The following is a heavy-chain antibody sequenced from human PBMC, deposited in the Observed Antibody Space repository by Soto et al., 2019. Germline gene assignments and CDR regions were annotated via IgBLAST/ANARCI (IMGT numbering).Heavy chain of an antibody. D-gene: IGHD1-26*01. CDR3: AKDLIVVATVVHYYYYGMDV. J-gene: IGHJ6*02. V-gene: IGHV3-30*18. CDR1: GFTFSSYG. CDR2: ISSDGSNK. Sequence: QVQLVESGGGVVQPGRSLRLSCAASGFTFSSYGMHWVRQAPGKGLEWVAVISSDGSNKYYADSVKGRFTISRDNSKNTLYLQMNSVRAEDTAVYYCAKDLIVVATVVHYYYYGMDVWGQGTTVTVSS.